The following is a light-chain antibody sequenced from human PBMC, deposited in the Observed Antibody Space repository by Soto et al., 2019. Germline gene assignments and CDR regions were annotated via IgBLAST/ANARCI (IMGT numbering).Light chain of an antibody. Sequence: QSVLTQPPSVSAAPGPKVTITCSGSSSNIGNNYVSWYQQLPGTAPKLLIYDNNKRPSGIPDRFSGSKSGTSGTLDITGLQTGDEADYYCATWDGSLPAEVFGGVTKLTVL. J-gene: IGLJ2*01. CDR3: ATWDGSLPAEV. V-gene: IGLV1-51*01. CDR2: DNN. CDR1: SSNIGNNY.